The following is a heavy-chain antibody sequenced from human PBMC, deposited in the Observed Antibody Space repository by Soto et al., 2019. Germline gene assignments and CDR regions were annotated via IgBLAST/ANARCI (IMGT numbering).Heavy chain of an antibody. CDR1: GYSFSKDW. CDR3: ARMGFSGFGCLGYYYYGMDV. CDR2: IYPDDSDT. D-gene: IGHD3-22*01. J-gene: IGHJ6*01. V-gene: IGHV5-51*01. Sequence: PGESLQSSCKGSGYSFSKDWIGWVRQMPVKDLEWMAIIYPDDSDTRYSPSFQGQVTISADKSISTAYLQWSSLKASDTAMYYCARMGFSGFGCLGYYYYGMDVCGQGTTVTGSS.